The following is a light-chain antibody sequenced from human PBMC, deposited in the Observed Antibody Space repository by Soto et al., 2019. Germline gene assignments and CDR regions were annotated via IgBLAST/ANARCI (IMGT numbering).Light chain of an antibody. CDR3: QHYDDWPPYT. V-gene: IGKV3D-15*01. J-gene: IGKJ2*01. CDR2: GAS. CDR1: QSVGSN. Sequence: EILMTQSPATLSVSPGERATLSCRASQSVGSNLAWFQQKAGQSPRLLIFGASTRATGIPTRFSGSGSGTDFTLTISSLQSEDFAVYYCQHYDDWPPYTFGQGTKLEIK.